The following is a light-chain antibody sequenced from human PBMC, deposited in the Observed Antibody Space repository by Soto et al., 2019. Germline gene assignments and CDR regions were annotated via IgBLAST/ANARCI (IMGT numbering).Light chain of an antibody. CDR3: QQYNNWTFT. Sequence: EIVMTQSPATLSVSPGERATLSCRASPSVSSNIAWYQQQPGQAPRLLIYGESTRATGIPATFSGSGSGTDFTITINSLQSADFAVYYCQQYNNWTFTIGPGTIVDIK. V-gene: IGKV3-15*01. CDR1: PSVSSN. CDR2: GES. J-gene: IGKJ3*01.